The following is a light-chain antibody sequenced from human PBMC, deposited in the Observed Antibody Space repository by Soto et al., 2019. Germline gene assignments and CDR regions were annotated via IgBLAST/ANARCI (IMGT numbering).Light chain of an antibody. J-gene: IGKJ1*01. CDR3: QQYYGYPWT. CDR2: DAS. CDR1: QSINNR. V-gene: IGKV1-5*01. Sequence: DIQMTQSPFTLSASVGDRVTITCLASQSINNRLAWHQQKPGKAPKVLIYDASNLKSGVPSRFSGSGSGTEFTLTISSLQPDDFATYYCQQYYGYPWTFAQGTKVDI.